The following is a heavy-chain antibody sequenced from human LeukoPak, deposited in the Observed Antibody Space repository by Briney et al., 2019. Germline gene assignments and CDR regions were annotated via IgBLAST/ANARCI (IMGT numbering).Heavy chain of an antibody. Sequence: GGSLRLSCAASGFTFSTNSMSWVRQAPGKGLVWVSSISSSSSYIYYADSVKGRFTISRDNAKKSLYLEMNSLRAEDTAVYYCARQAGRLGFDYWGQGTLVTVSS. V-gene: IGHV3-21*01. J-gene: IGHJ4*02. D-gene: IGHD3-16*01. CDR2: ISSSSSYI. CDR3: ARQAGRLGFDY. CDR1: GFTFSTNS.